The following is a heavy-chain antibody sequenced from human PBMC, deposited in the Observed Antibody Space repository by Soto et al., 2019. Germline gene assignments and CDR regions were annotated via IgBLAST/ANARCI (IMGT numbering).Heavy chain of an antibody. CDR1: GFTFSSYS. D-gene: IGHD6-19*01. CDR3: ARDPYSSGWYPPPGAFDI. V-gene: IGHV3-21*01. Sequence: GGSLRLSCAASGFTFSSYSMNWVRQAPGKGLEWVSSISSSSSYIYYADSVKGRFTISRDNAKNSLYLQMNSLRAEDTAVYYCARDPYSSGWYPPPGAFDIWGQGTMVTVSS. J-gene: IGHJ3*02. CDR2: ISSSSSYI.